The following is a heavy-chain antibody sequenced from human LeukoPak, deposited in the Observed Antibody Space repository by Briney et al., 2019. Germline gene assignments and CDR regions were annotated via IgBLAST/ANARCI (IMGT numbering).Heavy chain of an antibody. CDR1: GGSISSSSYY. Sequence: SETLSLTCTVSGGSISSSSYYWGWIRQPPGKGLEWIGSIYYSGSTYYNPSLKSRVTISVDTSKNQFSLKLSSVTAADTAVYYCARATRSGSYLVDYWGQGTLVTVSS. CDR2: IYYSGST. CDR3: ARATRSGSYLVDY. V-gene: IGHV4-39*07. J-gene: IGHJ4*02. D-gene: IGHD3-10*01.